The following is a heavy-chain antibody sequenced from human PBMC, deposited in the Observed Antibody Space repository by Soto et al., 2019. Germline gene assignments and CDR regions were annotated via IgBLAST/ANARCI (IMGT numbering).Heavy chain of an antibody. CDR2: IFSDAER. CDR1: GFSLTTGRMV. V-gene: IGHV2-26*01. D-gene: IGHD3-10*01. J-gene: IGHJ6*03. Sequence: SGPTLVNPTETLTLTCNVSGFSLTTGRMVVSWIRQPPGKALEWLAHIFSDAERSYSQSFRGRLTVSKVGFGSQVVLTMPNMDTVDQGTHFCARMTAGSCSCYYAMGVWGKGTTGTAAS. CDR3: ARMTAGSCSCYYAMGV.